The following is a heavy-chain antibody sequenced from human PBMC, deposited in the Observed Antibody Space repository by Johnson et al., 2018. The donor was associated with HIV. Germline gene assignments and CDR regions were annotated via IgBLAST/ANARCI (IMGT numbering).Heavy chain of an antibody. CDR3: AKVIGEPGI. D-gene: IGHD1-26*01. Sequence: EVQVVESGGGVVRPGGSLRLSCVASELTSSNYAISWVRQAPGKGLEWVSSISGSGGSTYYADSVKGRFTISRDNSKNTLCLQMNSLRVEDTAVYFCAKVIGEPGIWGQGTMVTVSS. CDR2: ISGSGGST. CDR1: ELTSSNYA. J-gene: IGHJ3*02. V-gene: IGHV3-23*04.